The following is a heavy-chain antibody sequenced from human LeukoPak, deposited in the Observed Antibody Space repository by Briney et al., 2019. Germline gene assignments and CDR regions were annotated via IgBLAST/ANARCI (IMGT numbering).Heavy chain of an antibody. Sequence: ASVKVSCKVSGYSLRELSTHWVRQAPGQGLEWMGGFDPGDDETIYAQKFQGRVTMTEDTSTDTAYLELSSLRAEDKAVYYCARAPAMVASYYYYYMDVWGKGTTVTISS. J-gene: IGHJ6*03. CDR2: FDPGDDET. D-gene: IGHD5-18*01. CDR3: ARAPAMVASYYYYYMDV. V-gene: IGHV1-24*01. CDR1: GYSLRELS.